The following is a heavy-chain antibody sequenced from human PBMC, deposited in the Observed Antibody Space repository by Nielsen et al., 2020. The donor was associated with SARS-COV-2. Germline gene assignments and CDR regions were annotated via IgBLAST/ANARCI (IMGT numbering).Heavy chain of an antibody. Sequence: GGSLRLSCAASGFTFRNYGMHWVRQPPGKGLEWVAVISFDGTHKYYADSVKGRFTISRDNSKNTLYLQINTLRADDTALYYCAMTPTGVVLLPAGPFDFWGQGTLVTVSS. J-gene: IGHJ4*02. CDR3: AMTPTGVVLLPAGPFDF. D-gene: IGHD2-2*01. V-gene: IGHV3-30*03. CDR1: GFTFRNYG. CDR2: ISFDGTHK.